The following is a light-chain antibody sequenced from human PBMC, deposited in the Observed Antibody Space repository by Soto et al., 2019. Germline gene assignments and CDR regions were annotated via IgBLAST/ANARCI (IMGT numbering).Light chain of an antibody. CDR2: DAS. CDR1: QSISIW. Sequence: DIQMTQSPSTLSASVGDRVTITCRASQSISIWLAWYQQKPGKAPKLLIYDASNLESGVPSRFSGSGSGTEFTLTISSLQPDDFATYYCQHYNSYLYTFGQGTRLEIK. V-gene: IGKV1-5*01. CDR3: QHYNSYLYT. J-gene: IGKJ2*01.